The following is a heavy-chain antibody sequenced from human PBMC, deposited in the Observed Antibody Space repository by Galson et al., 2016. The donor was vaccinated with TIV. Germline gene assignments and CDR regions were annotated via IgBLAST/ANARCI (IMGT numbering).Heavy chain of an antibody. V-gene: IGHV3-9*01. Sequence: HWVRQRPGKGLEWLSGISWNGGKVDYADSVKGRFTISRDNAKNSLYLQMNSLRTDDTALYYCCKGSGDAPYYFYTDAWGEGTTVIVSS. D-gene: IGHD2-21*01. J-gene: IGHJ6*03. CDR2: ISWNGGKV. CDR3: CKGSGDAPYYFYTDA.